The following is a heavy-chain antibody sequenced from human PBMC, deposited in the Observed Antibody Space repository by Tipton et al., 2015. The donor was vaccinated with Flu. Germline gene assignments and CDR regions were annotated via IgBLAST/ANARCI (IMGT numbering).Heavy chain of an antibody. V-gene: IGHV5-51*01. CDR3: ARPLPPDCSGGSCYSMRDY. CDR1: GYSFTSYW. Sequence: VQLVQSGAEVKKPGESLKISCKGSGYSFTSYWIGWVRQMPGKGLEWMGIIYPGDSDTRYSPSFQGQVTISADKSISTAYLQWSSLKASDTAMYYCARPLPPDCSGGSCYSMRDYWGQGTLVTVSS. D-gene: IGHD2-15*01. J-gene: IGHJ4*02. CDR2: IYPGDSDT.